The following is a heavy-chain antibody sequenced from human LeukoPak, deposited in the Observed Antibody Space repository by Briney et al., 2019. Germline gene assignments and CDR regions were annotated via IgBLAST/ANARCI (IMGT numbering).Heavy chain of an antibody. Sequence: PGGSLRLSCGAYGFTFISYAMRWVRRAPGRGLEWVSASSCSGASPNYADSVNRRFTIYRDKSKNTLYLQMNSLRAEDTAVYYCAKHRGDIAVVPAAPFDIWGQGTMVTVSS. CDR2: SSCSGASP. D-gene: IGHD2-2*01. V-gene: IGHV3-23*01. CDR1: GFTFISYA. CDR3: AKHRGDIAVVPAAPFDI. J-gene: IGHJ3*02.